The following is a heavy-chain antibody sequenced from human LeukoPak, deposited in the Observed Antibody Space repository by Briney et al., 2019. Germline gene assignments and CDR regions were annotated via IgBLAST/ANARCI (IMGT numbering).Heavy chain of an antibody. V-gene: IGHV4-59*01. Sequence: PSETLSLTCTVSGGSINTYFWSWIRQAPGKGLEWIGFISTSGGTKHNPSPKSRVTISVDTSKNQFSLKLTSLTAADTALYFCARDGSSFDGSGSFDAFDVWGRGTMVIVSS. CDR1: GGSINTYF. D-gene: IGHD3-22*01. J-gene: IGHJ3*01. CDR2: ISTSGGT. CDR3: ARDGSSFDGSGSFDAFDV.